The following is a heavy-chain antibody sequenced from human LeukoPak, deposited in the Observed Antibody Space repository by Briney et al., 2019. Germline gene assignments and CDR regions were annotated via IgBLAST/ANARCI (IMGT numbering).Heavy chain of an antibody. CDR2: VYYSGST. CDR1: GGSISSSGYY. Sequence: SETLSLTCTVSGGSISSSGYYWGWIRQPPGKGLEWIGSVYYSGSTYYNPSLKSRGTISVDTSKNQLPPKLSSGTAADTAVYYCARQGSGYYWGKYYFDYWGQGTLVTVSS. D-gene: IGHD3-22*01. V-gene: IGHV4-39*01. J-gene: IGHJ4*02. CDR3: ARQGSGYYWGKYYFDY.